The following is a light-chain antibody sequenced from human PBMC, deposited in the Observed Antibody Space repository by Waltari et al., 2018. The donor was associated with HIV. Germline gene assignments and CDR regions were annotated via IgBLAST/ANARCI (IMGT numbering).Light chain of an antibody. CDR3: QQSYSTPYT. CDR2: TAS. V-gene: IGKV1-39*01. CDR1: QSIVTY. Sequence: IQMTQSPSSLSASVGDSVTIPCRASQSIVTYLNWYQQKPGKAPKLLIYTASSLQTGVPSRFSGSGSGTDFTLTISRLQPEDFATYSCQQSYSTPYTFGQGTKLEIK. J-gene: IGKJ2*01.